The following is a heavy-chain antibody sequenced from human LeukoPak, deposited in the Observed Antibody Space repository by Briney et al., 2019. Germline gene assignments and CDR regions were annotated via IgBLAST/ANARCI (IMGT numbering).Heavy chain of an antibody. CDR1: GGSFSGYY. J-gene: IGHJ4*02. V-gene: IGHV4-34*01. D-gene: IGHD1-26*01. CDR2: INHSGSI. CDR3: ARLVGATGGY. Sequence: SETLSLTCAVYGGSFSGYYWSWIRQPPGKGLEWIGEINHSGSINYNPSLKSRVTISVDTSKNQFSLKLSSVTAADTAVYYCARLVGATGGYWGQGTLVTVSS.